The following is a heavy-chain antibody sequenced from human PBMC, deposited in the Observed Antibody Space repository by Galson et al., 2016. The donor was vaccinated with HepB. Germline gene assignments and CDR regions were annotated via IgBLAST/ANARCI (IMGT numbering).Heavy chain of an antibody. CDR1: GYIFTSYW. CDR2: INPGDSDT. CDR3: ARRRDTASSARYFDY. V-gene: IGHV5-51*01. Sequence: QSGAEVKKPGESLKISCKASGYIFTSYWIGWVRQMPGKGLEWMTIINPGDSDTRYSPSFQGQVTISADRSISTAYLQWSSLKASDTAMYFCARRRDTASSARYFDYWAQGALVTVSS. J-gene: IGHJ4*02. D-gene: IGHD1-26*01.